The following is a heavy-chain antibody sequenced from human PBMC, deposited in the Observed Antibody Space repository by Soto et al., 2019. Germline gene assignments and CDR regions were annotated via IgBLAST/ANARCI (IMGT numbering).Heavy chain of an antibody. J-gene: IGHJ4*02. CDR1: GGAFSGDY. CDR2: INHSGST. CDR3: ARASNKGGYSYGPDY. Sequence: PSETLSLTCAVYGGAFSGDYWTWIRQPPGKGLEWIGEINHSGSTNYNPSLKSQVTISVDTSKNQFSLKLSSVTAADTAVYYCARASNKGGYSYGPDYWGQGPLLTVSS. D-gene: IGHD5-18*01. V-gene: IGHV4-34*01.